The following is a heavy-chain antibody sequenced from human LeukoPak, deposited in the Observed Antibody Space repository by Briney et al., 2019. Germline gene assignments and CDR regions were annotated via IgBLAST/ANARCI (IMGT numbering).Heavy chain of an antibody. Sequence: SQTLSLTCTVSGGSISSGDYYWSWIRQPPGKGLAWIGYIYYTGNTNYNPSLKSRLTISVDTSKNQFSLKLTSVTAADTAVYYCARSASSSSRSAFDIWGQGTMVTVSS. V-gene: IGHV4-61*08. J-gene: IGHJ3*02. CDR2: IYYTGNT. D-gene: IGHD6-6*01. CDR1: GGSISSGDYY. CDR3: ARSASSSSRSAFDI.